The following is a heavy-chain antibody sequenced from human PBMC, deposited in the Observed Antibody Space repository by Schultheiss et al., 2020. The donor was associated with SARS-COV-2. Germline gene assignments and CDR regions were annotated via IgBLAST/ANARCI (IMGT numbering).Heavy chain of an antibody. CDR2: MSYDGSNK. CDR3: ARASSSWSALDY. J-gene: IGHJ4*02. D-gene: IGHD6-13*01. CDR1: GFTFSGYA. V-gene: IGHV3-30*03. Sequence: GGSLRLSCAASGFTFSGYAMHWVRQAPGKGLEWVAVMSYDGSNKYYADSVKGRFTISRDNSKNTLYLQMNSLRAEYTAVYYCARASSSWSALDYWGQGTLVTVSS.